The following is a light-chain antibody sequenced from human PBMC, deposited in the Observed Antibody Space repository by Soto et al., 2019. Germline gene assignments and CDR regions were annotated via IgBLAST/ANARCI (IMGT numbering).Light chain of an antibody. CDR1: QSVSTSQ. Sequence: EIVLTHSPGTLSLSPWEIATLSCRASQSVSTSQLAWYQQKPGQAPRLLIFGASSRATGIPDRFSGSGSETDFTLTISRLEPEDFAVYYCQQHGSSPITFGQGTRLEIK. V-gene: IGKV3-20*01. CDR2: GAS. CDR3: QQHGSSPIT. J-gene: IGKJ5*01.